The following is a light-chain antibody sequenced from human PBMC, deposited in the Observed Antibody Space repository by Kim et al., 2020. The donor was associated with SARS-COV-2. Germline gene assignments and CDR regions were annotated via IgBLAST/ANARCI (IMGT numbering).Light chain of an antibody. CDR3: QSYDSSNRV. V-gene: IGLV6-57*03. Sequence: GETVTISCTRSSGSIASTYVQWYQQRPGSAPTTVIYEDNHRPSGVPDRFSGSIDSSSNSASLTISGLKTEDEADYYCQSYDSSNRVFGGGTQLTVL. J-gene: IGLJ3*02. CDR2: EDN. CDR1: SGSIASTY.